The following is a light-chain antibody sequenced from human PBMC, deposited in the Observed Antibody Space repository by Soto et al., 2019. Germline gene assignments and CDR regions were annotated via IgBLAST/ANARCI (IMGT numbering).Light chain of an antibody. CDR1: SSDVGGYNY. Sequence: QSALTQPASVSGSPGQSITISCTGTSSDVGGYNYVSWYQQHPGKAPKLMIYDVSNRPSGVSNRFSGSKSGNTASLTISGLQAEDEADYYCSSYTSSLVVVGGGTTLTV. CDR2: DVS. CDR3: SSYTSSLVV. J-gene: IGLJ2*01. V-gene: IGLV2-14*01.